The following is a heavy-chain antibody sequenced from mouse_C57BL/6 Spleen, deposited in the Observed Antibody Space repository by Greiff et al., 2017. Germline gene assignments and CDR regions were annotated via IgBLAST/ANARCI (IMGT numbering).Heavy chain of an antibody. J-gene: IGHJ1*03. D-gene: IGHD4-1*01. CDR2: INPSNGGT. V-gene: IGHV1-53*01. CDR3: ARLLTGTHWYFDV. Sequence: QVQLQQSGTELVKPGASVKLSCKASGYTFTSYWMHWVKQRPGQGLEWIGNINPSNGGTNYNEKFKSKATLTVDKSSSTAYMQLSSLTSEDSAVYYCARLLTGTHWYFDVWGTGTTVTVSS. CDR1: GYTFTSYW.